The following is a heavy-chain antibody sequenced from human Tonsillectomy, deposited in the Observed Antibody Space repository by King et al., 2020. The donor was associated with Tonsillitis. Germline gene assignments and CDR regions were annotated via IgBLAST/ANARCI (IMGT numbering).Heavy chain of an antibody. D-gene: IGHD2-2*01. J-gene: IGHJ3*02. Sequence: LQLQESGPGLVKPSETLSLTCKVSGGSISSRSYFWDWIRQPPGKGLEWSGGIYYSGSTYYNPSLKIRVTISVDTSKNQFSLKLSSVTAADTAVYYCARRATGIVVVPATRDAFDIWGQGTMVTVSS. CDR3: ARRATGIVVVPATRDAFDI. V-gene: IGHV4-39*01. CDR1: GGSISSRSYF. CDR2: IYYSGST.